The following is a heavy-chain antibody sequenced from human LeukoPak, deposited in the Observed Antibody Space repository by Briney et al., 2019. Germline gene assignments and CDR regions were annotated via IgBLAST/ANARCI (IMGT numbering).Heavy chain of an antibody. CDR3: AKDLDYGGNSGLDY. D-gene: IGHD4-23*01. CDR2: ISWNSGSI. V-gene: IGHV3-9*03. CDR1: GFNFHDYA. Sequence: GGSLRLSCAASGFNFHDYAMHWVRQAPGKGLEWVSGISWNSGSIGYADSVKGRFTISRDNAKNSLYLQMNSLRAEDMALYYCAKDLDYGGNSGLDYWGQGTLVTVSS. J-gene: IGHJ4*02.